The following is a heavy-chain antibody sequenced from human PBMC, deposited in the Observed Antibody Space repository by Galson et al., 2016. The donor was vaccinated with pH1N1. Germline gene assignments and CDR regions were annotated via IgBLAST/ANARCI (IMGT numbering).Heavy chain of an antibody. J-gene: IGHJ4*02. CDR1: GFSVTTPGVG. V-gene: IGHV2-5*02. Sequence: PALVKPTQTLTLTCTLSGFSVTTPGVGVGWFRQPPGRAPQWLALVSWDDDKRSSPSLKNRITIPRDPSKNQVVLSLTNMAPVDTTTYYCSRSRPATVGDPPAQFFDFWGQGALVSVSS. D-gene: IGHD1-26*01. CDR3: SRSRPATVGDPPAQFFDF. CDR2: VSWDDDK.